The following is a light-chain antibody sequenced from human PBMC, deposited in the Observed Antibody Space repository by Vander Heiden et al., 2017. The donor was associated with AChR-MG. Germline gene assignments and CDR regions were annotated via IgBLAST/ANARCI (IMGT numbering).Light chain of an antibody. J-gene: IGKJ3*01. CDR1: QDIGKF. CDR2: DAS. V-gene: IGKV1-33*01. CDR3: QQFSCHAGFT. Sequence: DIQMTQSPSPLSASVGARVTITCQASQDIGKFLNWYQQKPGKAPKLLISDASILAAGGPSRCSGRGSGTRFTPIISSLQPEDIATYYCQQFSCHAGFTFGPGTKVEIE.